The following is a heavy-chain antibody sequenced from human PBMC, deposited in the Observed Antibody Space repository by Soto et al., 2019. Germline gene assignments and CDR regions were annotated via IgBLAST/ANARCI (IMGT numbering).Heavy chain of an antibody. Sequence: VESLKISCKGSGDSLPTLWIGWVRQMPGKGLEWMGVIYPGDSDTRYSPSFQGQVTISADKSISTAYLQWSSLKASDTAMYYCARSGRNAYYNMDVWGQGTTVTVSS. V-gene: IGHV5-51*01. CDR3: ARSGRNAYYNMDV. CDR2: IYPGDSDT. CDR1: GDSLPTLW. J-gene: IGHJ6*02. D-gene: IGHD3-16*01.